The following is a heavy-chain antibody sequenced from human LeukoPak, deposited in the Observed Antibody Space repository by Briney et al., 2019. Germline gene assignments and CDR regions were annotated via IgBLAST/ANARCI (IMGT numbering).Heavy chain of an antibody. CDR2: ISGSGGST. J-gene: IGHJ4*02. CDR1: GFTFSSYA. D-gene: IGHD3-9*01. CDR3: AKGSEYYDILTGYYFPTYYFDY. Sequence: GGSLRLSCAASGFTFSSYAMSWVRQAPGKGLEWVSAISGSGGSTYYADSVKGRFTISRDTSKNTLYLQMNSLRAEDTAVYYCAKGSEYYDILTGYYFPTYYFDYWGQGTLVTVSS. V-gene: IGHV3-23*01.